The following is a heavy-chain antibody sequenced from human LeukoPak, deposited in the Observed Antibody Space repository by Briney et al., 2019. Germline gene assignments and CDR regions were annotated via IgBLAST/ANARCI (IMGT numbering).Heavy chain of an antibody. D-gene: IGHD3-16*01. Sequence: PGRSLRLSCAASGLSFSSYAMHWVRQAPGKGLEWVAVISYDGSNKYYADSVKGRFTISRDNSKNTLYLQMNSLRAEDTAVYYCARGPGSLYDPYYFDYWGQGTLVTVSS. CDR3: ARGPGSLYDPYYFDY. CDR1: GLSFSSYA. CDR2: ISYDGSNK. J-gene: IGHJ4*02. V-gene: IGHV3-30*04.